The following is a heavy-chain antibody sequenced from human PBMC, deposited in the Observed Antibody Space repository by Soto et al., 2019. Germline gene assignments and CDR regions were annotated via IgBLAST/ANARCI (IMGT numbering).Heavy chain of an antibody. V-gene: IGHV4-39*01. D-gene: IGHD3-9*01. Sequence: PSETLYLTCTVSGGSISSSSYYWGWIRQNPGKGLEWIGSIYYSGSTYYNPSFKSRVTISVDTPKNQFSLKLSSVTAADTVVYFCAITHYDILTGGFDPLGRGTRVTGSS. CDR3: AITHYDILTGGFDP. CDR1: GGSISSSSYY. J-gene: IGHJ5*02. CDR2: IYYSGST.